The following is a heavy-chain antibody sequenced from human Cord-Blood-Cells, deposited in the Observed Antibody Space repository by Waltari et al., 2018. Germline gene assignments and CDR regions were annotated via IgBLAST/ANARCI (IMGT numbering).Heavy chain of an antibody. J-gene: IGHJ4*02. Sequence: AVYGGSLSGYYWSWIRHPQGKGLEWIGEINHSGSTNYNPSLKSRVTISVDTSKNQFSLKLSSVTAADTAVYYCARVGWELDYWGQGTLVTVSS. CDR1: GGSLSGYY. V-gene: IGHV4-34*01. D-gene: IGHD1-26*01. CDR3: ARVGWELDY. CDR2: INHSGST.